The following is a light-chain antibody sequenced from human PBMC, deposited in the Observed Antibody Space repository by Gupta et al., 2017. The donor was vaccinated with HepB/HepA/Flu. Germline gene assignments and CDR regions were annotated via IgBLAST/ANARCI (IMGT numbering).Light chain of an antibody. CDR3: GTWDSSLSSVV. Sequence: QSVLPQPPSVSAAPGPKVTISCSGSSSNIGNNYVSWYQQLPGTAPKLLIYENNKRPAGIPDRFSGSKSGTSATLGITGLQTGEEADYYCGTWDSSLSSVVFGGGTKLTVL. CDR1: SSNIGNNY. J-gene: IGLJ2*01. CDR2: ENN. V-gene: IGLV1-51*02.